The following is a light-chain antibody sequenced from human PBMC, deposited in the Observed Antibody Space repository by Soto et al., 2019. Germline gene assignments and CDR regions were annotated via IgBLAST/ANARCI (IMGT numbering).Light chain of an antibody. V-gene: IGKV1-12*01. CDR3: QQASSFPLT. CDR2: AAS. CDR1: QAISSW. J-gene: IGKJ4*01. Sequence: DIQMTQSPSSVSASVGDRVTITCRASQAISSWLAWYQQKPGKAPKLLIYAASNLESGVPSRFSGSESGTDFTLTISSLQPEDFATYYCQQASSFPLTFGGGTKVEIK.